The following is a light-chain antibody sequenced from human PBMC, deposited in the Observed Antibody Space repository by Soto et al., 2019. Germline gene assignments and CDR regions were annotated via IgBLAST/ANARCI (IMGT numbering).Light chain of an antibody. V-gene: IGKV4-1*01. J-gene: IGKJ4*01. CDR1: KRVLASSNNKNL. Sequence: DIVMTQSPDSLAMSLGERATINCKSSKRVLASSNNKNLLAWYQQKQGQPPKLLIYVASTVESGVPDRFSGSGSRTDFPLTISSLQVEDVAVYCCHQYYSSPLSFGGGTNVEIK. CDR3: HQYYSSPLS. CDR2: VAS.